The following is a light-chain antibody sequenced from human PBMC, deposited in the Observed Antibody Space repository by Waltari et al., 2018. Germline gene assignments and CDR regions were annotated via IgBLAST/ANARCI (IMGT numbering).Light chain of an antibody. J-gene: IGKJ5*01. CDR1: QRISSY. Sequence: DIQMTQSPSSLSASVGDRVTITCRASQRISSYLNWYQQKPGKAPKLLIYAASSLQSGFPSRFSCSRSGTDFTLTISSLQPEDFATYYCQQSYSTPPITFGQGTRLEIK. CDR3: QQSYSTPPIT. CDR2: AAS. V-gene: IGKV1-39*01.